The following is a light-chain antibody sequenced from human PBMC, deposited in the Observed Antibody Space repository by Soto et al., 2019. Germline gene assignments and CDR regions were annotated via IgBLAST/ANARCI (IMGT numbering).Light chain of an antibody. J-gene: IGLJ1*01. CDR2: LND. Sequence: SVLTQPPSLSATPGQRVNISCSGSFSNIGDNAVNWYQQLPGAAPKLLIYLNDQRPSGVPDRFSGSKSGTSALLAISGLQSEDEADYYCAAWDDSLNALFGTGTKVTVL. V-gene: IGLV1-44*01. CDR3: AAWDDSLNAL. CDR1: FSNIGDNA.